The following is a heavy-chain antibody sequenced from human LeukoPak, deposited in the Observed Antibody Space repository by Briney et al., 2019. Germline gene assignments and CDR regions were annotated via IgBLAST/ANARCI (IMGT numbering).Heavy chain of an antibody. D-gene: IGHD1-1*01. Sequence: GGSLRLSCAASGFTFSSYAMSWVRQAPGKGLEWVSGISASGGSTYYADSVKGRFTISRDNSKNTLYLQMNSLRAEDTAVYYCARDFWNHFDYWGQGTLVTVSS. V-gene: IGHV3-23*01. J-gene: IGHJ4*02. CDR3: ARDFWNHFDY. CDR2: ISASGGST. CDR1: GFTFSSYA.